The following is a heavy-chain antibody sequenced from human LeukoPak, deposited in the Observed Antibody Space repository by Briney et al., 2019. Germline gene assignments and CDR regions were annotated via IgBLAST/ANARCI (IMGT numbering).Heavy chain of an antibody. D-gene: IGHD1-26*01. CDR1: GYTFTGYF. CDR3: AKLVGATKTDFDY. V-gene: IGHV1-2*02. Sequence: VKVSCKASGYTFTGYFMHWVRQAPGQGLEWMGWINPNSGGTNYAQKFQGRVTMTRDTSISTAYMELSRLRSDDTAVYYCAKLVGATKTDFDYWGQGTLVTVSS. CDR2: INPNSGGT. J-gene: IGHJ4*02.